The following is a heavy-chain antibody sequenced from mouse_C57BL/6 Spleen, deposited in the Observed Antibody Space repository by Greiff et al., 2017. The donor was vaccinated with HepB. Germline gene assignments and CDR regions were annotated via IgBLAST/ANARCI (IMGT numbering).Heavy chain of an antibody. V-gene: IGHV5-17*01. CDR1: GFTFSDYG. Sequence: EVQGVESGGGLVKPGGSLKLSCAASGFTFSDYGMHWVRQAPEKGLEWVAYISSGSSTIYYADTVKGRFTISRDNAKNTLFLQMTSLRSEDTAMYYCARPGAYYSNYGFAYWGQGTLVTVSA. CDR2: ISSGSSTI. CDR3: ARPGAYYSNYGFAY. D-gene: IGHD2-5*01. J-gene: IGHJ3*01.